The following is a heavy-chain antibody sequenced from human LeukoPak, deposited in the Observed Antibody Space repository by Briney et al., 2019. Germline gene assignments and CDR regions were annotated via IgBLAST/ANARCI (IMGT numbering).Heavy chain of an antibody. Sequence: GGSLRLSCAASGFTFSDYYMSWIRQAPGKGLEWVSYISSSGSTIYYADSVKGRFTISRDNAKNSLYLQMNSLRAEDTAVYYCARDESVVPAARRPPRMDVWGKGTTVTVSS. CDR3: ARDESVVPAARRPPRMDV. CDR2: ISSSGSTI. CDR1: GFTFSDYY. J-gene: IGHJ6*03. D-gene: IGHD2-2*01. V-gene: IGHV3-11*04.